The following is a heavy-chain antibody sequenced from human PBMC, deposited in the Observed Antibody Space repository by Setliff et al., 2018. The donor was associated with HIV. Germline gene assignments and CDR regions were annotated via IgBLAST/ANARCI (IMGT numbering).Heavy chain of an antibody. CDR1: GFTFSSYS. J-gene: IGHJ6*03. CDR3: ARDGYSSSWYVDSYYMDV. CDR2: ITSSSRTI. Sequence: GSLRLSCAASGFTFSSYSMNWVRQAPGKGLEWVSYITSSSRTIYYADSVKGRFTISRDNAKNSLYLQMNSLRAEDTAVYYCARDGYSSSWYVDSYYMDVWGKGNTVTVS. D-gene: IGHD6-13*01. V-gene: IGHV3-48*01.